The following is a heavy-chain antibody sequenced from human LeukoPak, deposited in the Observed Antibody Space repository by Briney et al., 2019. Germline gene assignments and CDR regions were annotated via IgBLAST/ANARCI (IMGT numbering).Heavy chain of an antibody. Sequence: ASVTVSCKASGYTFTSYGISWVRQAPGQGLEWMGWISAYNGNTKYAQKLQGRVTMTTDTSTSTAYMELRSLRSDDTAVYYCARPSSGWYGTDYWGQGTLVTVSS. J-gene: IGHJ4*02. D-gene: IGHD6-19*01. CDR2: ISAYNGNT. CDR3: ARPSSGWYGTDY. CDR1: GYTFTSYG. V-gene: IGHV1-18*04.